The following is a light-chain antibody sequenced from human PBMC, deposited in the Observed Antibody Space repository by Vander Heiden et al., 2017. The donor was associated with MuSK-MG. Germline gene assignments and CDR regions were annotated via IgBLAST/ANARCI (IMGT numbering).Light chain of an antibody. CDR3: QHSGT. V-gene: IGKV1-33*01. CDR1: QDIDTY. Sequence: DIQMTQSPSSLPASVGDRVTITCQASQDIDTYLNWYQQKPGKAPKLLIHDASKLETGVPSRFIGSGSGTDFTFTIGSLQPEDLATYVCQHSGTFGQGTKLEI. CDR2: DAS. J-gene: IGKJ2*02.